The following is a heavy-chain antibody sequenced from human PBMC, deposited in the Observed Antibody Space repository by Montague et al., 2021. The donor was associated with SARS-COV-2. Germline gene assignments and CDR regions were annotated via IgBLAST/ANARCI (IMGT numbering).Heavy chain of an antibody. CDR2: INDRGVTNY. CDR3: ARWDPQTLTVISLRGKSANDY. Sequence: SETLSLTCAVYGESFSGFFWSWIRQPPGKGLEWIAEINDRGVTNYNYNPSLGSRVTISADTSNNQFSLKLRSVTAADTAVYYCARWDPQTLTVISLRGKSANDYWGQGTLVTVSS. CDR1: GESFSGFF. D-gene: IGHD4-11*01. J-gene: IGHJ4*02. V-gene: IGHV4-34*01.